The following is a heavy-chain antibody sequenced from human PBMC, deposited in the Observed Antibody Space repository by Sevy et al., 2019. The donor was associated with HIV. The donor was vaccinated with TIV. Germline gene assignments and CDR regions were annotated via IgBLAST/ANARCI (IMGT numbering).Heavy chain of an antibody. CDR1: GFTFTLYA. J-gene: IGHJ4*02. D-gene: IGHD3-22*01. V-gene: IGHV3-30-3*01. CDR2: ISYSGTNK. Sequence: GGSLRLSCAASGFTFTLYAIHWVRQAPGKGLEWVALISYSGTNKYYADSVKGRFTISRDNAKNSLYLQMNSLRDEDTAVYYCAREGHYYDSSGYPDYWGQGTLVTVSS. CDR3: AREGHYYDSSGYPDY.